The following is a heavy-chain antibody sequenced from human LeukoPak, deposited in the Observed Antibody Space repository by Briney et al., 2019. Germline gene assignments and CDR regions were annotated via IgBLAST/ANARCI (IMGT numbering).Heavy chain of an antibody. CDR2: INPNSGGT. CDR1: GYTFTDYY. Sequence: GASVKVSCKASGYTFTDYYIHWVRQAPGQGLEWMGRINPNSGGTNYAQKFQGRVTMTRDTSISTAYMELSRLRSDDTAVYYCARDSDVLRYFDWSRHFDYWGQGTLVTVSS. J-gene: IGHJ4*02. D-gene: IGHD3-9*01. V-gene: IGHV1-2*06. CDR3: ARDSDVLRYFDWSRHFDY.